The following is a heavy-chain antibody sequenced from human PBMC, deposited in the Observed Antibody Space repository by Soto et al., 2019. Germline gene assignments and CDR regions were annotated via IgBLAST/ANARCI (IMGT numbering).Heavy chain of an antibody. CDR2: IMPVFRRP. CDR1: GGTFRTSA. D-gene: IGHD1-1*01. CDR3: ARDKDRLQLGGNYYYILDV. V-gene: IGHV1-69*12. J-gene: IGHJ6*02. Sequence: QVQLVQSGAEVKKPGSSVKVSCKASGGTFRTSAISWVRQAPGQGLEWVGGIMPVFRRPKYAQNFQDRLTITADESTSTAYMELSSLRSDDTAVYYCARDKDRLQLGGNYYYILDVWGQGTAVTVSS.